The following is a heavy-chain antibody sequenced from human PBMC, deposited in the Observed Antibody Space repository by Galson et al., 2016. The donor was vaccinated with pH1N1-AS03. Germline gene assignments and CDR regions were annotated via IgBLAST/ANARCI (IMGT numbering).Heavy chain of an antibody. CDR2: ISRSSSYT. D-gene: IGHD4-23*01. V-gene: IGHV3-21*01. J-gene: IGHJ4*02. CDR3: ARDVGGPDDY. Sequence: SLRLSCAASGFTFSTYGMNWVRQAPGKGLEWVSSISRSSSYTYYADSVEGRFTISRDNSESTLYLQMNSLGDDDTAVYYCARDVGGPDDYWGQGTLVTVSS. CDR1: GFTFSTYG.